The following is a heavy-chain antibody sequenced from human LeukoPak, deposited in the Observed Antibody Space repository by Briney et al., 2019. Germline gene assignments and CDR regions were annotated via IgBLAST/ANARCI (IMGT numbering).Heavy chain of an antibody. CDR1: GGSFSGYY. CDR3: ARSGYLLYSSSYRWDY. J-gene: IGHJ4*02. D-gene: IGHD6-13*01. CDR2: INHSGST. V-gene: IGHV4-34*01. Sequence: SETLSLTCAVYGGSFSGYYWSWIRQPPGKGLEWIGEINHSGSTNYNPSLKSRVTISVDTSKNQFSLKLSSVTAADTAVYYCARSGYLLYSSSYRWDYWGQGTLVTVSS.